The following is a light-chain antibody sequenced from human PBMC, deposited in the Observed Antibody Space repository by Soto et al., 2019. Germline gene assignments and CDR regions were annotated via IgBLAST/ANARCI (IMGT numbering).Light chain of an antibody. CDR3: EQYYNYWT. CDR1: QIITSS. J-gene: IGKJ1*01. CDR2: KSL. Sequence: DIQMTQSPSTLSASVGDRVTITYRASQIITSSLAWYQQKPGKAPKLLIYKSLSLESGIPLRFSGSESGTDFTLTINSVQTDDLATYYYEQYYNYWTFGQGTKVDIK. V-gene: IGKV1-5*03.